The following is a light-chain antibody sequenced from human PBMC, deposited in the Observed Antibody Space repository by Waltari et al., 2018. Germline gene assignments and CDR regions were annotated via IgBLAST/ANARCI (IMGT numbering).Light chain of an antibody. CDR3: CSYAGSSTHVL. CDR1: SSHVGGYNY. V-gene: IGLV2-23*02. Sequence: QSALTQPASVSGSPGQSLTIPCIGTSSHVGGYNYVSWYQQYPDKAPKLMIYDVSKRPSGVSNRFSGSKSGNTASLTISGLQAEDEADYYCCSYAGSSTHVLFGGGTKLTVL. CDR2: DVS. J-gene: IGLJ2*01.